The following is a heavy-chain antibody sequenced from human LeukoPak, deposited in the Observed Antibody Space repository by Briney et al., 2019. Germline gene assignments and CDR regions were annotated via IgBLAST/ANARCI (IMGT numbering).Heavy chain of an antibody. CDR2: INHSSGGK. D-gene: IGHD2-15*01. J-gene: IGHJ6*03. V-gene: IGHV1-2*02. Sequence: ASVKVSCKPSGYTFTGYFIQWVRQAAGQGLEWMGWINHSSGGKNYPQKFQGRVTMSRDTSLSTAYMEVSGLTSDDTAVYYCARGVVAATFYYYMDVWGKGTTVTISS. CDR1: GYTFTGYF. CDR3: ARGVVAATFYYYMDV.